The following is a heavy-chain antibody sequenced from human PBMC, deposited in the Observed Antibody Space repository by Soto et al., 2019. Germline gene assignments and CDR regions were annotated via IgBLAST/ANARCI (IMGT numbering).Heavy chain of an antibody. CDR1: GGSISGYN. J-gene: IGHJ6*02. Sequence: SETLSLTCTVSGGSISGYNWSWIRQHPGKGLEWIGYIYYSGSTYYNPSLKSRITISVDTSKNQFSLKLSSVTAADTAVYYCARDSYDIMSGYGMDVWGQGTTVTVSS. V-gene: IGHV4-31*03. CDR3: ARDSYDIMSGYGMDV. CDR2: IYYSGST. D-gene: IGHD3-9*01.